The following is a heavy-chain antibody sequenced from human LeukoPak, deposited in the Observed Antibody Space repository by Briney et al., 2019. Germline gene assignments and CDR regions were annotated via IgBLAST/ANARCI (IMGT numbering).Heavy chain of an antibody. D-gene: IGHD4-23*01. CDR1: GGSISSSSYY. CDR3: AREHVTTVVTAGAFDI. CDR2: IYYSGST. J-gene: IGHJ3*02. V-gene: IGHV4-39*07. Sequence: SETLSLTCTVSGGSISSSSYYWGWIRQPPGRGLEWIGSIYYSGSTYYNPSLKSRVTISVDTSKNQFSLKLSSVTAADTAVYYCAREHVTTVVTAGAFDIWGQGTMVTVSS.